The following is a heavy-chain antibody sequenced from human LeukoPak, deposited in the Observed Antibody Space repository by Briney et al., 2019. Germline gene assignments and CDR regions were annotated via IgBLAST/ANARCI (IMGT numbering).Heavy chain of an antibody. CDR3: ARVPIAAAGNYYYYYGMDV. D-gene: IGHD6-13*01. CDR1: GGSISSYY. Sequence: SETLSLTCTVSGGSISSYYWSWIRQPAGKGLEWIGRIYTSGSTNYNPSLKSRVTMSVDTSKNQFSLKLSSVTAAGTAVYYCARVPIAAAGNYYYYYGMDVWGQGTTVTVSS. CDR2: IYTSGST. V-gene: IGHV4-4*07. J-gene: IGHJ6*02.